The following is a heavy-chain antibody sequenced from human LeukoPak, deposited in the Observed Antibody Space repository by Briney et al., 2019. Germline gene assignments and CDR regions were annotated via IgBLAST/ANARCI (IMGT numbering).Heavy chain of an antibody. V-gene: IGHV4-39*07. CDR3: ARAIAAAASNWFDP. J-gene: IGHJ5*02. CDR2: IYYSGST. CDR1: GGSISSSIYY. Sequence: SETLSLTCTVSGGSISSSIYYWGWLRQPPGKGLEWIGNIYYSGSTYYNPSLKSRVTISVDKSKNQFSLKLSSVTAADTAVYYCARAIAAAASNWFDPWGQGTLVTVSS. D-gene: IGHD6-13*01.